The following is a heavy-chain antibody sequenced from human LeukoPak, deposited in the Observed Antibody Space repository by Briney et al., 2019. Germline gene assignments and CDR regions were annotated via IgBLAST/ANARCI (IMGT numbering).Heavy chain of an antibody. CDR1: GFTFDDYA. D-gene: IGHD1-14*01. Sequence: GGSLRLSCAASGFTFDDYAMHWVRQTPGKGLECVSLISEDGGDTWYADSVKGRFTISRDNSKNSLYLQMNSLRAEDTAFYYCAKDKTRGPGDYWGQGTLVAVSS. V-gene: IGHV3-43*02. J-gene: IGHJ4*02. CDR2: ISEDGGDT. CDR3: AKDKTRGPGDY.